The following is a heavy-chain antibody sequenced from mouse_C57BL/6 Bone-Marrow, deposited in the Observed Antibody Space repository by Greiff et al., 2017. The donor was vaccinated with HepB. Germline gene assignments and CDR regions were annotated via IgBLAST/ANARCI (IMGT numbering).Heavy chain of an antibody. V-gene: IGHV1-15*01. CDR1: GYTFTDYE. Sequence: VKLVESGAELVRPGASVTLSCKASGYTFTDYEMHWVKQTPVHGLEWIGAIDPETGGTAYNQKFKGKAILTADKSSSAAYMELRSLTSEDSAVYYCTRGGYYYGSSPWFAYWGQGTLVTVSA. J-gene: IGHJ3*01. CDR2: IDPETGGT. D-gene: IGHD1-1*01. CDR3: TRGGYYYGSSPWFAY.